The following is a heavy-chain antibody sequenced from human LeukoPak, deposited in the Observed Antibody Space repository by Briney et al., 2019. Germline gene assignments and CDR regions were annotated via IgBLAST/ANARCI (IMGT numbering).Heavy chain of an antibody. V-gene: IGHV3-23*01. CDR2: ISGSGGST. CDR1: GFTFSSYG. D-gene: IGHD6-19*01. CDR3: AVAGYSSGYYYFDY. Sequence: GGSLRLSCAASGFTFSSYGMSWVRQAPGKGLEWVSAISGSGGSTYYADSVKGRFTISRDNSKNTLYLQMNSLRAEDTAVYYCAVAGYSSGYYYFDYWGQGTLVTVSS. J-gene: IGHJ4*02.